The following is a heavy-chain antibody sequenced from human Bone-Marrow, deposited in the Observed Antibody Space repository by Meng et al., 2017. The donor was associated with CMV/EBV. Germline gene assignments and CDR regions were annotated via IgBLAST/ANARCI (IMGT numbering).Heavy chain of an antibody. D-gene: IGHD1-20*01. CDR1: GYTFTNYD. Sequence: ASVKVSCKASGYTFTNYDINWVRQATGQGLEWMGWMNPNSGNTGYAHKFQGRVTMTRNTSINTAYMEVSSLRYEDTAVYYCAKAITGKSWGQGTLVTVSS. CDR3: AKAITGKS. J-gene: IGHJ4*02. CDR2: MNPNSGNT. V-gene: IGHV1-8*01.